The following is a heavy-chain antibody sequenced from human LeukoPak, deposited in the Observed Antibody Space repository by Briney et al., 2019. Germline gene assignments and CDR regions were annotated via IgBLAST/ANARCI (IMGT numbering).Heavy chain of an antibody. CDR2: ISAYNGNT. V-gene: IGHV1-18*01. CDR3: ARDSVILWFGELLYFDY. Sequence: ASVKVSCKASGGTFSSYAISWVRQAPGQGLEWMGWISAYNGNTNYAQKLQGRVTMTTDTSTSTAYMELRSLRSDDTAVYYCARDSVILWFGELLYFDYWGQGTLVTVSS. J-gene: IGHJ4*02. CDR1: GGTFSSYA. D-gene: IGHD3-10*01.